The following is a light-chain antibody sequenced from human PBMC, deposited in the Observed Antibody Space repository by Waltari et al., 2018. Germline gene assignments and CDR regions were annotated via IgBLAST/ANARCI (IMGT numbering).Light chain of an antibody. Sequence: QSALNQPASVSGSPGQSITISCTGTSSDVGSYNLVSWYQQHPGKAPKLMIYEGSKRPSGVSNRFSGSTSGNTASLTISGLQAEDEADYYCCSYAGSSTPSVFVTGTKVTVL. V-gene: IGLV2-23*01. J-gene: IGLJ1*01. CDR2: EGS. CDR3: CSYAGSSTPSV. CDR1: SSDVGSYNL.